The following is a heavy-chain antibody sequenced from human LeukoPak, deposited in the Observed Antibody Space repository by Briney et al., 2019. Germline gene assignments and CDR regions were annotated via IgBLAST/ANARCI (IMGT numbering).Heavy chain of an antibody. V-gene: IGHV3-23*01. CDR3: AKEQRQLLSNDYHYYYYMDV. D-gene: IGHD2-2*01. CDR1: GFTFSSYA. Sequence: PGGSLRLSCAASGFTFSSYAMSWVRQAPGKGLEWVSAISGSGGSTYYADPVKGRFTISRDNSKSTLYLQMNSLRAEDTAVYYCAKEQRQLLSNDYHYYYYMDVWGKGTTVTVSS. CDR2: ISGSGGST. J-gene: IGHJ6*03.